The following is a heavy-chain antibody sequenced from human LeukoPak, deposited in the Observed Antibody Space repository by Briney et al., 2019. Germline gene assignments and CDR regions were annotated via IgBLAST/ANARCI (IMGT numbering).Heavy chain of an antibody. CDR2: IYTSGST. CDR3: ARDFAPLYYYGSGSYYFDY. D-gene: IGHD3-10*01. CDR1: GGSISSGSYY. Sequence: SETLSLTCTVSGGSISSGSYYWSWIRQPAGKGLEWIGRIYTSGSTNYNPSLKSRVTISVDTSKNQFSLKLSSVTAADTAVYYCARDFAPLYYYGSGSYYFDYWGQGTLVTVSS. J-gene: IGHJ4*02. V-gene: IGHV4-61*02.